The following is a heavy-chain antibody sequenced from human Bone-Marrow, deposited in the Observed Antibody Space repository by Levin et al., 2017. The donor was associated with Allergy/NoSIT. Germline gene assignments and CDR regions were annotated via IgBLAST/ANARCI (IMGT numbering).Heavy chain of an antibody. CDR1: GYTFTSYP. CDR2: INPATGNT. J-gene: IGHJ4*02. D-gene: IGHD3-10*01. V-gene: IGHV1-3*01. CDR3: ARAASFIRVVFDF. Sequence: GESLKISCKTSGYTFTSYPIHWVRQAPGQGLECMGWINPATGNTKFSEKFQDRVTILTDTSASTVYMELHNLRSEDTTIYYCARAASFIRVVFDFWGQGTLVTVSS.